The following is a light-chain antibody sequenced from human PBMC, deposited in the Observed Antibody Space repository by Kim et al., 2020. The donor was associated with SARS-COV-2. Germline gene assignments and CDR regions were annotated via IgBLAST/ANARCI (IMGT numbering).Light chain of an antibody. CDR1: QSISSW. V-gene: IGKV1-5*03. CDR3: QQYNALWT. J-gene: IGKJ1*01. Sequence: DIQMTQSPSTLSASVGDRVTITCRASQSISSWLAWYQQKPGKAPKLLIYKASSLESGVPSSFSGSGSGTEFTITISSLQHDDFATYYCQQYNALWTFGQGTKVDIK. CDR2: KAS.